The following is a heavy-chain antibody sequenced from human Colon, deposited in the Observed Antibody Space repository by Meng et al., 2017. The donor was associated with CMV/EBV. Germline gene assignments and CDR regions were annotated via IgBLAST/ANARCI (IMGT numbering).Heavy chain of an antibody. CDR1: GFTFSDYW. Sequence: CADSGFTFSDYWMHWVRQAPGKGLVWVSRIKYDGRSTTYADSVKGRFTISRDNAQNTVYLQMNSLRAEDTAVYYCAKYCSSGACLDYWGQGTLVTVSS. CDR3: AKYCSSGACLDY. D-gene: IGHD2-2*01. J-gene: IGHJ4*02. V-gene: IGHV3-74*03. CDR2: IKYDGRST.